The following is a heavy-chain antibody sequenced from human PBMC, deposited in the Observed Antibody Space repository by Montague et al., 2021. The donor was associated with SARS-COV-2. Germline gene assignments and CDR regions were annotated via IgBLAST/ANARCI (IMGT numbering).Heavy chain of an antibody. CDR1: GVSISSYY. Sequence: SETLSLTCTVSGVSISSYYWTWIRQPPGKGLEWIGFIYYSGSTNYNPSLKSRVTISVDTSKNQFSPKLSSVTAADTAVYFCAKKKYYYDSGALYGWFDPWGQGALVTVSS. D-gene: IGHD3-22*01. CDR3: AKKKYYYDSGALYGWFDP. V-gene: IGHV4-59*08. J-gene: IGHJ5*02. CDR2: IYYSGST.